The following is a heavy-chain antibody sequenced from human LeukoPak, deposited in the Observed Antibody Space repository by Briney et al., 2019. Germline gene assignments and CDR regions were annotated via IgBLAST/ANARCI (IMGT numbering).Heavy chain of an antibody. CDR1: GYTFTGYY. V-gene: IGHV1-2*02. Sequence: ASVKVSCKASGYTFTGYYMHWVRQAPGQGLEWMGWINPNSGGTNYAQKFQGRVTMTRDTSISTAYMELSSLRSEDTAVYYCARLRGLWFGEYYYMDVSGKGTTVTVSS. J-gene: IGHJ6*03. CDR2: INPNSGGT. D-gene: IGHD3-10*01. CDR3: ARLRGLWFGEYYYMDV.